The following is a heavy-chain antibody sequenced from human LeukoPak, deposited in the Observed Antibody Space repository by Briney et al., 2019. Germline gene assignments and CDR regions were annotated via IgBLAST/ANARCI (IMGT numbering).Heavy chain of an antibody. D-gene: IGHD3-22*01. CDR2: ISWNSGSI. CDR3: ARAISAYDSSGYYLTYYFDY. V-gene: IGHV3-9*01. Sequence: GGSLRLSCAASGFTFDDYAMPWVRQAQGKGLEWVSGISWNSGSIGYADSVKGRFTISRDNAKNSLYLQMNSLRAEDTAVYYCARAISAYDSSGYYLTYYFDYWGQGTLVTVSS. CDR1: GFTFDDYA. J-gene: IGHJ4*02.